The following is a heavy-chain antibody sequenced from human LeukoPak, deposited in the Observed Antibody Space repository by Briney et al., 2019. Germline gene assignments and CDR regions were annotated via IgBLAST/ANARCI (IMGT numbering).Heavy chain of an antibody. CDR3: ARDRYDSGGYTDY. V-gene: IGHV3-33*01. Sequence: QPGGSLRLSCAASGFTFSSYGMHWVRQAPGKGLEWVAVIWYDGSNKYYADSVKGRFTISRDNSKNTLYLQMNSLRAEDTAVYYCARDRYDSGGYTDYWGQGTLVTVS. D-gene: IGHD3-22*01. CDR1: GFTFSSYG. J-gene: IGHJ4*02. CDR2: IWYDGSNK.